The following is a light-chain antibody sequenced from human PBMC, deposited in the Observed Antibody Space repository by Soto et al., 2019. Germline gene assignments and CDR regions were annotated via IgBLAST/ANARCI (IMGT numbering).Light chain of an antibody. CDR1: TGTVTNGHY. CDR3: LLSYNGPYV. Sequence: QAVVTQEPSLTVSPGGTVTLTCGSSTGTVTNGHYPYWFQQKPGQAPRTLIYDPTNRHSSTPARFSGSLLGGQAALTLSGVQPEDEAEYYCLLSYNGPYVFGTGTKVTVL. J-gene: IGLJ1*01. V-gene: IGLV7-46*01. CDR2: DPT.